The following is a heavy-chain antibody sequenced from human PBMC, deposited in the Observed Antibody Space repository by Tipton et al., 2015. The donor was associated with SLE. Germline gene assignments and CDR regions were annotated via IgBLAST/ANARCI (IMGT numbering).Heavy chain of an antibody. CDR3: TKDIPRTGYNPAT. J-gene: IGHJ4*02. Sequence: SLRLSCAASGFSFDDYAMHWVRQAPGKGLEWVSGVSWNSDLIGYADSVKGRFTISRDSAKKSLFLQMNSLRPEDTALYYCTKDIPRTGYNPATWGQGILV. D-gene: IGHD5-24*01. CDR1: GFSFDDYA. V-gene: IGHV3-9*01. CDR2: VSWNSDLI.